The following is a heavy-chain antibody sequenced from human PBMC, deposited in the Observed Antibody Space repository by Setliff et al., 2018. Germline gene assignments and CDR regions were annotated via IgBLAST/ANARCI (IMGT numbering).Heavy chain of an antibody. CDR3: ARSRSNFWSGYFNWFDP. V-gene: IGHV5-51*01. CDR1: GYSFSTKW. CDR2: IYPGDSDT. D-gene: IGHD3-3*01. J-gene: IGHJ5*02. Sequence: PGESLKLSCQVSGYSFSTKWIVWVRQMPGKGLEWMGIIYPGDSDTRYSPSFQGQVTISADKSISTAYLQWSSLKASDTAMYYCARSRSNFWSGYFNWFDPWGQGTLVTVSS.